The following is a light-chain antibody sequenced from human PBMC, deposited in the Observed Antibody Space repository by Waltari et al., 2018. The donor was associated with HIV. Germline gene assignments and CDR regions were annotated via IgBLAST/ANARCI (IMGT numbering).Light chain of an antibody. Sequence: QSALTQPASVSGSPGQSITIYCTGTSSDVGSYNLVSWYQQHPGKAPKLMIYEVSKRPSGVSTRFSGSKSGNAASLTISGLQAEDEADYSCCSYAGSSTYVFGTGTKVTVL. CDR1: SSDVGSYNL. CDR2: EVS. J-gene: IGLJ1*01. V-gene: IGLV2-23*02. CDR3: CSYAGSSTYV.